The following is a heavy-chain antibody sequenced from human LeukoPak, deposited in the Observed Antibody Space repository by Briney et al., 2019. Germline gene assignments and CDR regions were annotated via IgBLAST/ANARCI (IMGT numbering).Heavy chain of an antibody. CDR2: IWYDGSNK. V-gene: IGHV3-33*06. CDR3: AKLPIVVVAANDGMDV. J-gene: IGHJ6*02. CDR1: GFTFSSYG. Sequence: GRSLRLSCAASGFTFSSYGMHWVRQAPGKGLEWVAVIWYDGSNKYYADSVKGRFTISRDNSKNTLYLQMNSLRAEDTAVYYCAKLPIVVVAANDGMDVWGQGTTVTVSS. D-gene: IGHD2-15*01.